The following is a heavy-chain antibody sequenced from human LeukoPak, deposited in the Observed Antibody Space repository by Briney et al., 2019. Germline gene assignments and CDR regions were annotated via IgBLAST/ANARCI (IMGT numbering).Heavy chain of an antibody. Sequence: SVKVSCKASGGTFSSYAISWVRQAPGQGLEWMGGIIPIFGTANYAQKFQGRVTITADEPTSTAYMELSSLRSEDTAVYYCARDLTSGYSYDLDYWGQGTLVTVSS. CDR1: GGTFSSYA. D-gene: IGHD5-18*01. CDR2: IIPIFGTA. V-gene: IGHV1-69*13. CDR3: ARDLTSGYSYDLDY. J-gene: IGHJ4*02.